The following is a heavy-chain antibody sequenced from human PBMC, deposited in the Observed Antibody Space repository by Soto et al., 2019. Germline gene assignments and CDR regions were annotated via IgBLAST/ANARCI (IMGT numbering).Heavy chain of an antibody. Sequence: EVQLVESGGGVVKPGGSLRLSCVASGFSLSNYWMHWVRQVPGEGLVWVSRIDRDGYSSTYAEPMKGRFTISRDNAKNTLYMQINSLRAEDTAVYSCARQPIGTVTPDYWGQGALVTVSS. CDR2: IDRDGYSS. D-gene: IGHD4-17*01. CDR3: ARQPIGTVTPDY. V-gene: IGHV3-74*01. J-gene: IGHJ4*02. CDR1: GFSLSNYW.